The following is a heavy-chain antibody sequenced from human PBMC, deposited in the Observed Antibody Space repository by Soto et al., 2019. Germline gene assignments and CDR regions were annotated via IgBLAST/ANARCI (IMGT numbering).Heavy chain of an antibody. CDR3: AIANYGDDDY. Sequence: QVQLVQSGAEVKKPGASVKVSCKTSGDTFSRSTISWVRQAPGQGLEWMGWISAYSGNVKYAWKFQDRVTMTTDTSTSTAYVELRSLRVDDTAGYYCAIANYGDDDYWGQGTLVTVSS. CDR2: ISAYSGNV. J-gene: IGHJ4*02. D-gene: IGHD4-17*01. V-gene: IGHV1-18*01. CDR1: GDTFSRST.